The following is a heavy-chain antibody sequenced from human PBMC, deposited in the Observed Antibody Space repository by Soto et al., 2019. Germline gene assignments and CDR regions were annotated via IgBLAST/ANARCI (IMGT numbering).Heavy chain of an antibody. J-gene: IGHJ4*02. Sequence: SETLSLTCGVSDYSISSDHYWGWIRQPPGKELEWIGCIYESGSSYNNPSLKGRLTISVDTSKNQFSLKLSSVTAADTAVYYCARVVHDSSGSYFDLWGQGTLVTVSS. D-gene: IGHD3-22*01. CDR1: DYSISSDHY. CDR2: IYESGSS. V-gene: IGHV4-38-2*01. CDR3: ARVVHDSSGSYFDL.